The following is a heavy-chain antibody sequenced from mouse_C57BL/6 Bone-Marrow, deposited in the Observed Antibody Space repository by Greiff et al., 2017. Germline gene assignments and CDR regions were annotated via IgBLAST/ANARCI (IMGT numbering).Heavy chain of an antibody. J-gene: IGHJ4*01. Sequence: EVQLQQSGAELVRPGASVKLSCTASGFTFKDDYMPWVKQRPEQGLEWIGWIDPENGDTEYASKVQGKATITADTTSNTAYLQLSSLTSDDTAVYYCTIAMDYWGQGTSVTVSS. CDR2: IDPENGDT. CDR1: GFTFKDDY. CDR3: TIAMDY. V-gene: IGHV14-4*01.